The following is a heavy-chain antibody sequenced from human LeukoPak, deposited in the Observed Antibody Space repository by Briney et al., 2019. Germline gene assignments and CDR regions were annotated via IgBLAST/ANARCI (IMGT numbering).Heavy chain of an antibody. D-gene: IGHD3-16*02. CDR1: GITFSSYA. CDR2: IPYDGSKK. V-gene: IGHV3-30*04. J-gene: IGHJ4*02. CDR3: TIGDNLGELSSTLDY. Sequence: PGGSLRLSCEASGITFSSYAMHWVRQAPGKGLEWVAVIPYDGSKKSYADSVKGRFTISRDNSKNTIFLQMNSLRVEDTAVYYCTIGDNLGELSSTLDYWGPGTLVPVSS.